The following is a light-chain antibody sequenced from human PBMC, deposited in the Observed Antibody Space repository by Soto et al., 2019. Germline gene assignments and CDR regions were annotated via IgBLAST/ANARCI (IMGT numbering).Light chain of an antibody. CDR1: QSVSSY. J-gene: IGKJ1*01. CDR3: QQRSNCPQRP. Sequence: EIVLTQSPATLSLSPGERATLSCRASQSVSSYLAWYQQKPGQAPRLLIYDASNRATATPARFSGSVSGTDFTLTSSSLEPEDFAVYYCQQRSNCPQRPFGQGTKVEIK. V-gene: IGKV3-11*01. CDR2: DAS.